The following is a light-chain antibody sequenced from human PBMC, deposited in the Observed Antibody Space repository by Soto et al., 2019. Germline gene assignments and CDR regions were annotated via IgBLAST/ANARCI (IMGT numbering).Light chain of an antibody. Sequence: QSVLTQPASVSGSPGQSITISCTGTSSDVGGYNFVSWYQQYPGKAPTLVIYDVSNRPSGVSNRFTGSKSGNTASLTISGLQAEEEADYYCSSYANCVPLILGGGTQLTVL. CDR2: DVS. CDR3: SSYANCVPLI. CDR1: SSDVGGYNF. J-gene: IGLJ2*01. V-gene: IGLV2-14*01.